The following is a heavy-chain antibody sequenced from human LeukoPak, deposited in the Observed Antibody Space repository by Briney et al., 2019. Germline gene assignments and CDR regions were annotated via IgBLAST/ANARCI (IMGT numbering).Heavy chain of an antibody. J-gene: IGHJ4*02. CDR1: GFTFSSYA. CDR2: ISGSGGST. V-gene: IGHV3-23*01. CDR3: ARGCSGGSCYSAFDY. Sequence: PGGSLRLSCAASGFTFSSYAMSWVRQAPGKGLEWVSAISGSGGSTYYADSVKGRFTISRDISKNTLSLQMKSLRPDDTAVYYCARGCSGGSCYSAFDYWGQGTLVTVSS. D-gene: IGHD2-15*01.